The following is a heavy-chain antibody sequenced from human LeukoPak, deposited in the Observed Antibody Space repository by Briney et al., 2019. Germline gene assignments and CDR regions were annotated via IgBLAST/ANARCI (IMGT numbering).Heavy chain of an antibody. CDR3: ARSTRYGVMSWSYPALDAFDI. CDR1: GYSFTSYW. Sequence: GESLKISCKGSGYSFTSYWIGWVRQMPGKGLEWMGIIYPGDSDTRYSPSFQGQVTISADKSISTAYLQWSSLKASDTAMYYCARSTRYGVMSWSYPALDAFDIWGQGTMVTVSS. J-gene: IGHJ3*02. CDR2: IYPGDSDT. V-gene: IGHV5-51*01. D-gene: IGHD1-26*01.